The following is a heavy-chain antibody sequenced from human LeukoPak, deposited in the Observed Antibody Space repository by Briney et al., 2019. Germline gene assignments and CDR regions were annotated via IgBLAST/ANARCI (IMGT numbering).Heavy chain of an antibody. J-gene: IGHJ6*03. Sequence: ASVKVSCKASGYTFTGYYMHWVRQAPGQGLEWMGWINPNSGGTNYAQKLQGRVTMTTDTSTSTAYMELRSLRSDDTAVYYCARRTYYYDSSGYYSRSNYYYYMDVWGKGTTVTVSS. CDR3: ARRTYYYDSSGYYSRSNYYYYMDV. V-gene: IGHV1-2*02. CDR1: GYTFTGYY. D-gene: IGHD3-22*01. CDR2: INPNSGGT.